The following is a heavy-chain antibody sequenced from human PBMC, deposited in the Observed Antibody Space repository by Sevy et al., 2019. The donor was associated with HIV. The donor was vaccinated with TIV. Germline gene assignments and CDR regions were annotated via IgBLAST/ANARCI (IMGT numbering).Heavy chain of an antibody. CDR3: AKDGNTMVRGVIIDAFDI. V-gene: IGHV3-23*01. J-gene: IGHJ3*02. Sequence: GGSLRLSCAASGFTFSSYAMSWVRQAPGKGLEWVSAISGSGGSTYYADSVKGRFTISRDNSKNTLYLQMNSLRAEDTAVYYCAKDGNTMVRGVIIDAFDIWGQGTMVTVSS. D-gene: IGHD3-10*01. CDR2: ISGSGGST. CDR1: GFTFSSYA.